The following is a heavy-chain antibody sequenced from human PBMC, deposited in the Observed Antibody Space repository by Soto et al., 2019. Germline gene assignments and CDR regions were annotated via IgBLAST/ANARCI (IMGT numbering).Heavy chain of an antibody. D-gene: IGHD2-15*01. V-gene: IGHV1-69*12. CDR1: GGTFSSYA. J-gene: IGHJ4*02. Sequence: QVQLVQSGAEVKKPGSSVKVSCKASGGTFSSYAISWVRQAPGQGLEWMGGIIPIFGTANYAQKFQGRVTVTADEFTGTAHMEPRRLRSEDTGGYYCASVDCSGCSCYPSYFDYWGQGTLVTVSS. CDR3: ASVDCSGCSCYPSYFDY. CDR2: IIPIFGTA.